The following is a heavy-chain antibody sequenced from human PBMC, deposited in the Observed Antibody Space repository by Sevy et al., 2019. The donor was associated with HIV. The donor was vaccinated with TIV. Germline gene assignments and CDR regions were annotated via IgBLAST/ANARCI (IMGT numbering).Heavy chain of an antibody. CDR2: ISFDGRNT. D-gene: IGHD3-9*01. CDR1: GFTFRSYG. V-gene: IGHV3-30*18. J-gene: IGHJ4*02. CDR3: AKDILGDNSPWFFFDY. Sequence: GGSLRLSCAGSGFTFRSYGIHWVRQSPGKGLEWVAFISFDGRNTHSADSVKGRFTVSRDNSNNAVYLQMNNLGTEDTAMYYCAKDILGDNSPWFFFDYWGQGTQVTVSS.